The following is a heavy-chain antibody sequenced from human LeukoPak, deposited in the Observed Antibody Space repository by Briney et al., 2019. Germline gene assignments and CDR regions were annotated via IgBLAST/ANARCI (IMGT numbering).Heavy chain of an antibody. CDR2: IIPIFGMS. CDR1: GGTFSSYG. J-gene: IGHJ4*02. Sequence: SVKVSCKASGGTFSSYGISWVRQAPGQGLEWMGGIIPIFGMSNYAQKFQGRVTITADESTSTAYMELSSLKASDTAMYYCARAVGSSPGFDYWGQGTLVTVSS. D-gene: IGHD2-2*01. CDR3: ARAVGSSPGFDY. V-gene: IGHV1-69*13.